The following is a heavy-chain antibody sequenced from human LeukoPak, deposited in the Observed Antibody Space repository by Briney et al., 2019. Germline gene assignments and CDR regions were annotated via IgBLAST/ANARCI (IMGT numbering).Heavy chain of an antibody. CDR3: AKAPGYSSGRGYFDY. CDR2: ISSSSSYI. D-gene: IGHD6-19*01. J-gene: IGHJ4*02. Sequence: GGSLRLSCAASGFTFSSYSMNWVRQAPGKGLEWVSSISSSSSYIYYADSVKGRFTISRDNAKNSLYLQMNSLRAEDTAVYYCAKAPGYSSGRGYFDYWGQGTLVTVSS. V-gene: IGHV3-21*04. CDR1: GFTFSSYS.